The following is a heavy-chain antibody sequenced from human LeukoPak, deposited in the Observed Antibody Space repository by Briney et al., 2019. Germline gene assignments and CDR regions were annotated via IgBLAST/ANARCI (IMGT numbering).Heavy chain of an antibody. V-gene: IGHV4-39*01. CDR3: ARRLYCSSTSCYGDYYYYGMDV. J-gene: IGHJ6*02. CDR2: IYYSGST. D-gene: IGHD2-2*01. Sequence: QSSETLSLACTVSGGSISSSSYYGGWIRQPLGKGLEWIGSIYYSGSTYYNPSLKSRVTISVDTSKNQFSLKLSSVTAADTAVYYCARRLYCSSTSCYGDYYYYGMDVWGQGTTVTVSS. CDR1: GGSISSSSYY.